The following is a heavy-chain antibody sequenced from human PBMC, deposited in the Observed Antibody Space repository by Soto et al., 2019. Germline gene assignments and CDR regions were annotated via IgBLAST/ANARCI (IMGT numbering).Heavy chain of an antibody. CDR1: GYTFTSSG. CDR3: ARGSFYYETRGPRFYRMDV. Sequence: ASVKVSCKASGYTFTSSGITWVRQAPGQGLEWMGWISTYNGNTDYAQKLQGRVTMTTDTSTNTAYMELRSLRSDDTAVYYCARGSFYYETRGPRFYRMDVWGQGTTVTVSS. D-gene: IGHD3-22*01. V-gene: IGHV1-18*01. J-gene: IGHJ6*02. CDR2: ISTYNGNT.